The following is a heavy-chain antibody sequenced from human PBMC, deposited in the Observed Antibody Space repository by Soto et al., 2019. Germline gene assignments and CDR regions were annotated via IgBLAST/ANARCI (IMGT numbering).Heavy chain of an antibody. D-gene: IGHD3-3*01. CDR3: ARDIGYYDFWSGYYGDYYYYGMDV. CDR2: IYYSGST. J-gene: IGHJ6*02. Sequence: SETLSLTCTVSGGSISSGDYYWSWIRQPPGKGLEWIGYIYYSGSTYYNPSLKSRVTISVDTSKNQFSLKLSSVTAADTAVYYCARDIGYYDFWSGYYGDYYYYGMDVWGQGTTVTAP. CDR1: GGSISSGDYY. V-gene: IGHV4-30-4*01.